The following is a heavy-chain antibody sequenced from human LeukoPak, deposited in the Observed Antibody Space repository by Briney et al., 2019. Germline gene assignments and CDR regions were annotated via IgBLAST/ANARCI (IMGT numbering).Heavy chain of an antibody. J-gene: IGHJ3*02. V-gene: IGHV4-59*01. D-gene: IGHD4-17*01. Sequence: PSETLSLTCAVYGGSFSGYYWSWIRQPPGKGLEWIGYIYYSGSTNYNPSLKSRVTISVDTSKNQFSLKLSSVTAADTAVYYCARVKTAVTTFAFDIWGQGTMVTVSS. CDR3: ARVKTAVTTFAFDI. CDR1: GGSFSGYY. CDR2: IYYSGST.